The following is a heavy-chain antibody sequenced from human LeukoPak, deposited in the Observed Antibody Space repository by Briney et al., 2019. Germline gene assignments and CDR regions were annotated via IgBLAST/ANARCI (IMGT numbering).Heavy chain of an antibody. CDR1: GFTFSDYY. CDR3: ARDLMIRGVHDY. CDR2: ISNSASTT. J-gene: IGHJ4*02. D-gene: IGHD3-10*01. Sequence: GGSLRLSCAASGFTFSDYYMSWIRQAPGKGLEWVSSISNSASTTDYADSVKGRLTISRDNAKNSLYLQMNSLRADDTAVYYRARDLMIRGVHDYWGQGTLVTVSS. V-gene: IGHV3-11*01.